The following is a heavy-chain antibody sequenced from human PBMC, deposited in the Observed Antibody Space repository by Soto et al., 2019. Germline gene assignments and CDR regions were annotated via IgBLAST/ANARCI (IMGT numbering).Heavy chain of an antibody. CDR2: IYHSGST. D-gene: IGHD2-2*01. Sequence: QVQLQESGPGLVKPSGTLSLTCAVSGGSISSSNWWSWVRQPPGKGLEWIGEIYHSGSTNYNPSLTSRVTISVDKSKNQFSLKLSFVTAADTAVYYCARVVGGYYYGMDVWGQGTTVTVSS. CDR3: ARVVGGYYYGMDV. V-gene: IGHV4-4*02. J-gene: IGHJ6*02. CDR1: GGSISSSNW.